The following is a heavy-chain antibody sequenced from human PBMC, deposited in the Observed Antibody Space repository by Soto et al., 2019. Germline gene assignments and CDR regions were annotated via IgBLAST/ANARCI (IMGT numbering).Heavy chain of an antibody. Sequence: SVKVSCKASGGTFSSYAISWVRQAPGQGLEWMGGIIPISDTTNYAQKFEGRVTITADESTSTAYMELSSLRSEDTAVYYCARSQGSSTSVVVHYDSYYGMDVWGQGTTVTVSS. CDR2: IIPISDTT. J-gene: IGHJ6*02. CDR3: ARSQGSSTSVVVHYDSYYGMDV. CDR1: GGTFSSYA. D-gene: IGHD2-2*01. V-gene: IGHV1-69*13.